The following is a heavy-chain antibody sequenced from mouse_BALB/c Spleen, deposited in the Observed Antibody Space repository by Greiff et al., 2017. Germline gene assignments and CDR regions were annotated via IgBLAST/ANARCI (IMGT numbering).Heavy chain of an antibody. CDR2: ISSGGSYT. CDR1: GFTFSSYA. Sequence: EVQLVESGGGLVKPGGSLKLSCAASGFTFSSYAMSWVRQSPEKRLEWVAEISSGGSYTYYPDTVTGRFTISRDNAKNTLYLEMSSLRSEDTAMYYCAWLRRGGFAYWGQGTLVTVSA. D-gene: IGHD2-12*01. V-gene: IGHV5-9-4*01. CDR3: AWLRRGGFAY. J-gene: IGHJ3*01.